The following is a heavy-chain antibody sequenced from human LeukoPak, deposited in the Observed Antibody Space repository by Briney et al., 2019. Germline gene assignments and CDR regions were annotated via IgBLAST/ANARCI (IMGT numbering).Heavy chain of an antibody. J-gene: IGHJ5*02. Sequence: ASVKVSCKASGYTFTGYYMHWVRQAPGQGLEWMGWMNPNSGNTGYAQKFQGRVTMTRNTSISTAYMELSSLRSEDTAVYYCARQGRRQQLRWRTNWFDPWGQGTLVTVSS. CDR2: MNPNSGNT. V-gene: IGHV1-8*02. CDR1: GYTFTGYY. D-gene: IGHD4-23*01. CDR3: ARQGRRQQLRWRTNWFDP.